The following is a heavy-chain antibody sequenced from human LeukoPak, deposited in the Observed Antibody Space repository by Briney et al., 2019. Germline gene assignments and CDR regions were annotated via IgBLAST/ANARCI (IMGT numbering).Heavy chain of an antibody. CDR3: ASGIGSGWSRHLYYFDY. Sequence: SETLSLTCAVYGGSFSGYYWSWIRQPPGKGLEWIGEINHSGSTNYNPSLKSRVTISVDTSKNQFSLKLSSVTAADTAVYYCASGIGSGWSRHLYYFDYWGQGTLVTVSS. D-gene: IGHD6-19*01. J-gene: IGHJ4*02. CDR1: GGSFSGYY. V-gene: IGHV4-34*01. CDR2: INHSGST.